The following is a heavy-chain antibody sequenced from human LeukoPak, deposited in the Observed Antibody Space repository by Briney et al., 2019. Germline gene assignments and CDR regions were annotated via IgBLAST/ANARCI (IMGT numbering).Heavy chain of an antibody. D-gene: IGHD2-15*01. CDR1: GYTFTSYD. CDR2: MNPNSGNT. Sequence: ASVKVSCKXSGYTFTSYDINWVRQATGQGLEWMGWMNPNSGNTGYAQKFQGRVTMTRNTSISTAYMELSSLRSEDTAVYYCARGVVAATPNWFDPWGQGTLVTVSS. J-gene: IGHJ5*02. V-gene: IGHV1-8*01. CDR3: ARGVVAATPNWFDP.